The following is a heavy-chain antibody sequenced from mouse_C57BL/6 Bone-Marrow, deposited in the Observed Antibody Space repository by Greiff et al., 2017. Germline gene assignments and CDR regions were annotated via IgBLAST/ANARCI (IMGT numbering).Heavy chain of an antibody. V-gene: IGHV1-26*01. CDR2: INPNNGGT. Sequence: EVQLQQSGPELVKPGASVKISCKASGYTFTDYYMNWVKQSHGKSLEWIGDINPNNGGTSYNQKFKGKATLTVDKSSSTAYMELRSLTSEDSAVYYCARSWYGSSYEAMDYWGQGTSVTVSS. CDR1: GYTFTDYY. D-gene: IGHD1-1*01. J-gene: IGHJ4*01. CDR3: ARSWYGSSYEAMDY.